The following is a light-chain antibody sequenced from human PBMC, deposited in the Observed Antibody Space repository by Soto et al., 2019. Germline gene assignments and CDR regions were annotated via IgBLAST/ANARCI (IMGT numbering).Light chain of an antibody. Sequence: DIVLTQSPGTLSLSPGERATLSCSASQSVSSNFLAWYQQKPGQAPRLLIYGASIRATGVPDRFSGGGSGTDFTLTISGLEPDDFAQYFCQHYGSPPVTFGGGTKIEVK. CDR2: GAS. J-gene: IGKJ4*01. CDR1: QSVSSNF. V-gene: IGKV3-20*01. CDR3: QHYGSPPVT.